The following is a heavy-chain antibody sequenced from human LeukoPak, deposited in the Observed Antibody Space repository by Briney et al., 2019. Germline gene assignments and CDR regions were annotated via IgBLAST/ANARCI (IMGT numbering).Heavy chain of an antibody. V-gene: IGHV3-7*01. CDR1: GFTFSSDW. CDR2: INQDGRDK. J-gene: IGHJ4*02. Sequence: GESLRLSCAASGFTFSSDWMSWVRQAPGKGLEWVANINQDGRDKSYVDSVRGRFTISRDNARNSLYLQMNSLRAEDTAIYYCAGGAAYWGQGTLVTVSS. CDR3: AGGAAY.